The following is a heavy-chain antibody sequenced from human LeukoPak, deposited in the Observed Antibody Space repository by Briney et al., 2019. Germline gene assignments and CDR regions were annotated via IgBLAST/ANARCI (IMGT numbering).Heavy chain of an antibody. CDR2: INHDGNVN. Sequence: GGSLRLSCAASGFTFSSYWMNWARQAPGKGLEWVASINHDGNVNYYVDSVKGRFTTSRDNAKNSLYLQMSNLRAEDTAVYFCARGGGLDVWGQGATVTVSS. V-gene: IGHV3-7*03. J-gene: IGHJ6*02. CDR1: GFTFSSYW. D-gene: IGHD3-16*01. CDR3: ARGGGLDV.